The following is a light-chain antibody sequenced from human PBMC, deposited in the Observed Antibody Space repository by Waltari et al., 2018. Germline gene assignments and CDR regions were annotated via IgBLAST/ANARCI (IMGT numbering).Light chain of an antibody. V-gene: IGLV1-40*01. CDR3: QSYDGSLSGSKI. Sequence: QSGLTQPPSVSGAPGQRVTISCTWSTSTIGAGYDVHWYQQVPGTDPKLVIYDNNNRPSGVPDRFSGSKSGTSASLAITGLQGEDEADYYCQSYDGSLSGSKIFGGGTKLTVL. CDR1: TSTIGAGYD. CDR2: DNN. J-gene: IGLJ2*01.